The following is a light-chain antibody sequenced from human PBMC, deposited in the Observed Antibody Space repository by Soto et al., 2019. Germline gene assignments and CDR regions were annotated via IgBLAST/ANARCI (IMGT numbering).Light chain of an antibody. V-gene: IGKV1-39*01. CDR1: QTIGSH. Sequence: DIQVRESPSSLSASIGDRVTIPCRAGQTIGSHLNWYQQKPGKATKLLIFAASNLQSGVPSRFSGSGSGPDLTLIINSLQTEDFASYYCQQTYTGANFGQGTRLEIK. J-gene: IGKJ5*01. CDR3: QQTYTGAN. CDR2: AAS.